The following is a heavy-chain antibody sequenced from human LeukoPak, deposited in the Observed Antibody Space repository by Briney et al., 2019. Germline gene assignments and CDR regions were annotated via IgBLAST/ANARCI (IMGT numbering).Heavy chain of an antibody. J-gene: IGHJ6*03. D-gene: IGHD6-19*01. Sequence: GGSLRLSCAASGFTFSDYYMSWIRQAPGKGLEWVSYISSSGSTIYYADSVKGRFTISRDNAKNSLYPQMNSLRAEDTAVYYCAKVSGWLGEDYYYYYMDVWGKGTTVTIPS. CDR3: AKVSGWLGEDYYYYYMDV. CDR1: GFTFSDYY. CDR2: ISSSGSTI. V-gene: IGHV3-11*04.